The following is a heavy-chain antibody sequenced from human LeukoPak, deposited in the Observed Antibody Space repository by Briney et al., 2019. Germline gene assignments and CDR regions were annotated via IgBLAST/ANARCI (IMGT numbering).Heavy chain of an antibody. V-gene: IGHV3-48*01. Sequence: GGSLRLSCAASGFTFSSNSMNWVRQAPGKGLEWVSYISTSSITIKYADAVKGRFTISRDNDKNSVYLQMNSLRADDTAVYYCARGGSYYWPIDLWGQGTLVTVSS. CDR3: ARGGSYYWPIDL. CDR1: GFTFSSNS. CDR2: ISTSSITI. J-gene: IGHJ5*02. D-gene: IGHD1-26*01.